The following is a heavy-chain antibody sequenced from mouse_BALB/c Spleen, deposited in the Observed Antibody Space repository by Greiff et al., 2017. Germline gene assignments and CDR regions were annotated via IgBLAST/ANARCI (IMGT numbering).Heavy chain of an antibody. D-gene: IGHD1-1*02. V-gene: IGHV2-2*02. CDR3: ARTIGGRRTWFAY. CDR2: IWSGGST. CDR1: GFSLTSYG. J-gene: IGHJ3*01. Sequence: QVQLKESGPGLVQPSQSLSITCTVSGFSLTSYGVHWVRQSPGKGLEWLGVIWSGGSTDYNAAFISRLSISKDNSKSQVFFKMNSLQANDTAIYYCARTIGGRRTWFAYWGQGTLVTVSA.